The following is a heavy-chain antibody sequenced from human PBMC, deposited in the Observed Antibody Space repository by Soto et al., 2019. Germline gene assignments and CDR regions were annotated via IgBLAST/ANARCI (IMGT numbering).Heavy chain of an antibody. CDR3: AKHGPQYSSSLTHC. V-gene: IGHV3-23*01. J-gene: IGHJ4*02. CDR1: ESADIGYP. CDR2: ISGSGGTT. Sequence: CVAAESADIGYPMISVHQAPGKGLEWVSAISGSGGTTYYADSVKGRFTISRDNSKNTLYLQMNSLRAEDTAVYYCAKHGPQYSSSLTHCRGQGTLVTVSS. D-gene: IGHD6-13*01.